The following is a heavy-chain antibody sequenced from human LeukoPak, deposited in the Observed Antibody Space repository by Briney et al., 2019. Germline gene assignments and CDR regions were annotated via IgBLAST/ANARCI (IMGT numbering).Heavy chain of an antibody. J-gene: IGHJ4*02. CDR3: ARDPSINIIRVLIAGYFDY. D-gene: IGHD3-22*01. CDR2: IKEGGSEK. Sequence: GGSVRLSCAASGFTFSSYWMMWVRQAPGKGLEGVADIKEGGSEKYYVDSVKGRFTISRDNAKNSLYLQMNSLGAEDRAVYYCARDPSINIIRVLIAGYFDYWGQGNMVTVSS. CDR1: GFTFSSYW. V-gene: IGHV3-7*05.